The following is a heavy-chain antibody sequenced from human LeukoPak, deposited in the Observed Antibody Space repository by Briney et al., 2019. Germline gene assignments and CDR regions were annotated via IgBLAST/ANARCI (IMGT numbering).Heavy chain of an antibody. CDR1: GYTFTSYD. D-gene: IGHD2-2*01. CDR2: MNPNSGAT. V-gene: IGHV1-8*01. Sequence: GASVKVSCKASGYTFTSYDFNWLRQATGQGPEWMGWMNPNSGATGYAQKFQGRVTMTRDTSTSTVYMELSSLRSEDTAVFYCARVDRYQGAFDIWGQGTMVTVSS. CDR3: ARVDRYQGAFDI. J-gene: IGHJ3*02.